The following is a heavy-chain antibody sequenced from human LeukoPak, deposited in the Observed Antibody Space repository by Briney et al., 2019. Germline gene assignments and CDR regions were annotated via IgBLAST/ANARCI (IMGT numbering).Heavy chain of an antibody. D-gene: IGHD3-22*01. CDR1: GFTFSSYS. Sequence: GGSLRLSCAASGFTFSSYSMNWVRQAPGKGLEWVSYISSSGSTIYYADSVKGRFTISRDNAKNSLYLQMNSLRAEDTAVYYCARAYYDSRAFDIWGQGTMVTVSS. V-gene: IGHV3-48*04. CDR3: ARAYYDSRAFDI. J-gene: IGHJ3*02. CDR2: ISSSGSTI.